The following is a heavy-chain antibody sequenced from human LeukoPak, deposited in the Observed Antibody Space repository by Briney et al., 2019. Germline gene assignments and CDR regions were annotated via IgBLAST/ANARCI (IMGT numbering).Heavy chain of an antibody. CDR1: GYTFTSYG. CDR2: ISAYNGNT. J-gene: IGHJ5*02. CDR3: ATMVRGVNWFDP. Sequence: ASVKVSCKASGYTFTSYGISWVRQAPGQGLEWMGWISAYNGNTNCAQKLQGRVTMTTDTSTSTAYMELRSLRSGDTAVYYCATMVRGVNWFDPWGQGTLVTVSS. V-gene: IGHV1-18*01. D-gene: IGHD3-10*01.